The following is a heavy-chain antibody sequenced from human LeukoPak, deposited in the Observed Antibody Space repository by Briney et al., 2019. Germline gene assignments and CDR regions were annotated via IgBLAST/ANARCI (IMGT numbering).Heavy chain of an antibody. CDR2: VYYDGST. Sequence: SETLSLTCTVSGGSISSGDYYWSWIRQPPGKGLEWIGYVYYDGSTYYHPSLQSRLAISVDTSKNQLSLNLTSVTAADTAVYYCVRGLTGYSYFFDYWGQGALVTVSS. D-gene: IGHD1-20*01. CDR1: GGSISSGDYY. J-gene: IGHJ4*02. V-gene: IGHV4-30-4*01. CDR3: VRGLTGYSYFFDY.